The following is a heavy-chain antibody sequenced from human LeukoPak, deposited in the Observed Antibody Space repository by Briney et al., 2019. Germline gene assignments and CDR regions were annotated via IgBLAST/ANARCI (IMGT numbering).Heavy chain of an antibody. CDR2: IYYTGRT. CDR1: GVSVSSNGNY. J-gene: IGHJ4*02. D-gene: IGHD2-8*01. Sequence: PSETLSLTYAVSGVSVSSNGNYWSWLRQPPGKGLEWIAYIYYTGRTNYNPSLKSRLTISLDTSNSQFSLKLSSVTAADTAVYYCARRIESLYYFDYWGQGTLVTVSS. V-gene: IGHV4-61*08. CDR3: ARRIESLYYFDY.